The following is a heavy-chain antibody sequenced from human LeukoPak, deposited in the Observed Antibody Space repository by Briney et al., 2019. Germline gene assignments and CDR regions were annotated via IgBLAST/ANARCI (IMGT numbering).Heavy chain of an antibody. V-gene: IGHV3-53*01. J-gene: IGHJ4*02. D-gene: IGHD4-23*01. CDR1: GFSVSSKY. CDR3: ARSGGVITVVPFDC. CDR2: IYNDGST. Sequence: GGSLRLSCAISGFSVSSKYMSWVRQAPGKGPEWVSVIYNDGSTYYADSVKGRFTISRDNSKNTLLLQMNSLRAEDTAVYYCARSGGVITVVPFDCWGQGSLVTVSS.